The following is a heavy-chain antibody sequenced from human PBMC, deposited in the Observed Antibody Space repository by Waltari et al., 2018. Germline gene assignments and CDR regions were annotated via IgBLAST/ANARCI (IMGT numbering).Heavy chain of an antibody. Sequence: QVQLVQSGAEVKKPGASVKVSCKVSGYTLTELSMHWVLQAPGKGLEWMGGFDPEDGETIYAQKFQGRVTMTEDTSTDTAYMELSSLRSEDTAVYYCATDSVSSGTEGEDWYFDLWGRGTLVTVSS. J-gene: IGHJ2*01. D-gene: IGHD1-1*01. CDR1: GYTLTELS. CDR3: ATDSVSSGTEGEDWYFDL. V-gene: IGHV1-24*01. CDR2: FDPEDGET.